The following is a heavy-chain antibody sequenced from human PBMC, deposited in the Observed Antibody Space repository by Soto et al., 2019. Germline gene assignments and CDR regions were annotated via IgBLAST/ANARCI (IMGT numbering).Heavy chain of an antibody. V-gene: IGHV2-5*01. Sequence: QITLKESGPTLVKPTQTLTLTCTFFGFSLSTTGEGVGWIRQPPGKALEGLAVIYWNDDKSYSPSLKSRLTISKDTSKKQVVLTMMNMAPVDTGTYYCAQVDDVAALFAYLGQGTLVTVSS. J-gene: IGHJ4*02. CDR1: GFSLSTTGEG. CDR2: IYWNDDK. D-gene: IGHD6-6*01. CDR3: AQVDDVAALFAY.